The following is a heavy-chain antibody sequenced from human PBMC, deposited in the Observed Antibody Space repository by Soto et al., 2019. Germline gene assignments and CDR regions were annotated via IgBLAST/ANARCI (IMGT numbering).Heavy chain of an antibody. Sequence: PGGSLRLSCAASGFTFSSYGMHWVRQAPGKGLEWVAVISYDGSNKYYADSVKGRFTISRDNSKNTLYLQMNSLRAEDTAVYYCAKAHLTLAAGTRYYYYGMDVWGQGTTVTVS. V-gene: IGHV3-30*18. CDR1: GFTFSSYG. CDR2: ISYDGSNK. D-gene: IGHD6-13*01. J-gene: IGHJ6*02. CDR3: AKAHLTLAAGTRYYYYGMDV.